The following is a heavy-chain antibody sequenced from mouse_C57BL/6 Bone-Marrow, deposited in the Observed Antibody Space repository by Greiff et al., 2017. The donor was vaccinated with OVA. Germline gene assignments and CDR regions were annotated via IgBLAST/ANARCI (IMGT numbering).Heavy chain of an antibody. CDR1: GFTFSSYA. CDR3: ARVIYDGYPYWYFDV. D-gene: IGHD2-3*01. V-gene: IGHV5-4*03. CDR2: ISDGGSYT. J-gene: IGHJ1*03. Sequence: EVKLMESGGGLVKPGGSLKLSCAASGFTFSSYAMSWVRQTPEKRLEWVATISDGGSYTYYPDNVKGRFTISSDNAKNNLYLQMSHLKSEDTAMYYCARVIYDGYPYWYFDVWGTGTTVTVSS.